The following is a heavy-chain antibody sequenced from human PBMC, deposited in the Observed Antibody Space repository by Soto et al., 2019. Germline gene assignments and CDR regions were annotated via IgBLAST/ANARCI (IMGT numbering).Heavy chain of an antibody. D-gene: IGHD5-12*01. V-gene: IGHV3-74*01. CDR2: INIDGGTT. Sequence: EVQLVESGGVSVQPGGSLRLSCAASGFSLSNYWMHWVRQAPGKGLVWVSRINIDGGTTTYADSVKGRFTISRDNAKNTLYLQMNSLRHEDTAVYYCVRIRRGDGYTFGYWGQGTLVTVSS. J-gene: IGHJ4*02. CDR3: VRIRRGDGYTFGY. CDR1: GFSLSNYW.